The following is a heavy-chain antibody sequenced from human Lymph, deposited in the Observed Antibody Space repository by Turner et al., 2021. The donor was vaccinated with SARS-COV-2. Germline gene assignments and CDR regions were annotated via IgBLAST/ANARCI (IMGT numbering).Heavy chain of an antibody. J-gene: IGHJ4*02. CDR1: GYTFTSYG. CDR3: ARFTASIEVTGRYFDY. D-gene: IGHD6-19*01. V-gene: IGHV1-18*01. CDR2: ISVYNGNT. Sequence: VQLVQSGSDVKKPGAAVKVSCQDSGYTFTSYGISWVRQAPGQGLEWMGWISVYNGNTNYAQKLQGRVTMTTDTSTSTAYMELRSLRSDDTAVYYCARFTASIEVTGRYFDYWGQGTLVTVSS.